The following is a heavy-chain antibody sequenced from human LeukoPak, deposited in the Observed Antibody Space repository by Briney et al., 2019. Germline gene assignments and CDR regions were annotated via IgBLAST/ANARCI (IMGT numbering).Heavy chain of an antibody. J-gene: IGHJ4*02. CDR1: GFTFNTYE. CDR3: AKDRDSIPGRFDY. D-gene: IGHD1-26*01. Sequence: GGSLRLSCAASGFTFNTYEMAWVRQAPGKGLEWVSGISGSGGSTYYADSVRGRFTISRDNSKNTLYLQMNSLRAEDTAVYYCAKDRDSIPGRFDYWGQGTLVTVSS. V-gene: IGHV3-23*01. CDR2: ISGSGGST.